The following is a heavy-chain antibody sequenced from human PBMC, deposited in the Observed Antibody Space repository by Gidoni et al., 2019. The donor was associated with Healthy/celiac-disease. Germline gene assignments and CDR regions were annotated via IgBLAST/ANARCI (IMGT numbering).Heavy chain of an antibody. CDR2: ISGMGGST. J-gene: IGHJ5*02. V-gene: IGHV3-23*01. D-gene: IGHD1-26*01. Sequence: EVQLLESGGGLVQPGGSLSLSCPASGFTFSSYAMSWVRQAPGKGLAWVSAISGMGGSTYYADSVEGRFTISRDNSKNTLYLQMNSLRAEDTAVYYCAKDSFGSYTVRTDWFDPWGQGTLVTVSS. CDR3: AKDSFGSYTVRTDWFDP. CDR1: GFTFSSYA.